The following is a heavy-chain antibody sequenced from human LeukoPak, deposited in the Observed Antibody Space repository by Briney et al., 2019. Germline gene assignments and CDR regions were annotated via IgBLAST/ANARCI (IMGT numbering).Heavy chain of an antibody. Sequence: PGGSLRPSCAAAGFTFSSYGLNWVRQAPGKGLEWASSISSSSNYIYYADSVKGRFTISRDNAKNSLSLQMNSLRAEDTAVYYCARGFQSFDSWGQGTLVTVSS. CDR2: ISSSSNYI. D-gene: IGHD3-10*01. CDR1: GFTFSSYG. J-gene: IGHJ4*02. CDR3: ARGFQSFDS. V-gene: IGHV3-21*01.